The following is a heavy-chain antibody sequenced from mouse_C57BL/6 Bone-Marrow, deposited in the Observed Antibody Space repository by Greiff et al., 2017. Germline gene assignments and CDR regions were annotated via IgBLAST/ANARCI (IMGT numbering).Heavy chain of an antibody. Sequence: QVQLKQSGPELVKPGASVKISCKASGYAFSSSWMNWVKQRPGKGLEWIGRIYPGDGDTNYNGKFKGKATLTADKSYSTAYMQLSSLTSEDSAVYFCARRYSNYEDYAMDYWGQGTSVTVSS. CDR1: GYAFSSSW. V-gene: IGHV1-82*01. CDR3: ARRYSNYEDYAMDY. J-gene: IGHJ4*01. D-gene: IGHD2-5*01. CDR2: IYPGDGDT.